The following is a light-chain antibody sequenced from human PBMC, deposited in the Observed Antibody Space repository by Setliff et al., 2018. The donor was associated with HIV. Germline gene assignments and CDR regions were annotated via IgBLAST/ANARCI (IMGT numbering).Light chain of an antibody. CDR3: SSYTSSSTLPYV. J-gene: IGLJ1*01. Sequence: QSVLTQPASVSGSPGQSITISCTGTSSDVGGYNYVSWYQQHPGKVPKLMIYEVSSRPSGVSNRFSGSKSGNTASLTISGLQAEDEADYYCSSYTSSSTLPYVFGTGTKVTVL. V-gene: IGLV2-14*01. CDR1: SSDVGGYNY. CDR2: EVS.